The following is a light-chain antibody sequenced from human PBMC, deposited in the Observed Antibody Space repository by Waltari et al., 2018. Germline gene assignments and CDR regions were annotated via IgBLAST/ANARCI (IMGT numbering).Light chain of an antibody. Sequence: DIVMTQSPDSLAVSLGERATINCRSSQSILYSSNNKNYLAWYQQKPGQPPKLLIYWACTRESGVPDRFSGSGSGTDFTLTISSLQAEDVAVYYCQQYYSTPAFGPGTKVDIK. V-gene: IGKV4-1*01. CDR2: WAC. J-gene: IGKJ3*01. CDR3: QQYYSTPA. CDR1: QSILYSSNNKNY.